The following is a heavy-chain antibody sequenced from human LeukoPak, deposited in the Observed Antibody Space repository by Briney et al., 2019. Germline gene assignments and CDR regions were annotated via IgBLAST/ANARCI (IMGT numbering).Heavy chain of an antibody. CDR1: GFTVSSNY. V-gene: IGHV3-66*01. D-gene: IGHD3-22*01. Sequence: GGSLRLSCAASGFTVSSNYMSWVRQAPGKGLDWVSIIYSGGGTYYADSVKGRFTISRDNSKNTLYLQMNSLRAEDTALYYCARGSYYDSSGGDAFDIWGQGTMVTVSS. CDR2: IYSGGGT. J-gene: IGHJ3*02. CDR3: ARGSYYDSSGGDAFDI.